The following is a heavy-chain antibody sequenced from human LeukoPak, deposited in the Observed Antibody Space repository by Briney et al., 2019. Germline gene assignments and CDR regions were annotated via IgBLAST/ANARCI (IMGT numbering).Heavy chain of an antibody. CDR2: ISYDENNI. V-gene: IGHV3-30-3*01. Sequence: GGSLRLSCAASGFSFSSYAMHWVRQAPGKGLEWVAVISYDENNIYYADSVKGRFTISRDNSKNTLYLQMNSLRVEDTAVYYCARDSGDYWGQGTLVTVSS. J-gene: IGHJ4*02. D-gene: IGHD3-10*01. CDR3: ARDSGDY. CDR1: GFSFSSYA.